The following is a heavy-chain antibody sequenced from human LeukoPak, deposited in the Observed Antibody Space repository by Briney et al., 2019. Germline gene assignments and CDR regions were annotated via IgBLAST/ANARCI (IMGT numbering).Heavy chain of an antibody. Sequence: GGSLRLSCAASGFTFSSYWMNWVRQAPGKWLEWVSSISSSSSYIYYADSVKGRFTISRDNAKNSLYLQMNSLRAEDTAVYYCARLTYYDFWSGDTGVDPWGQGTLVTVSS. D-gene: IGHD3-3*01. CDR2: ISSSSSYI. J-gene: IGHJ5*02. V-gene: IGHV3-21*01. CDR3: ARLTYYDFWSGDTGVDP. CDR1: GFTFSSYW.